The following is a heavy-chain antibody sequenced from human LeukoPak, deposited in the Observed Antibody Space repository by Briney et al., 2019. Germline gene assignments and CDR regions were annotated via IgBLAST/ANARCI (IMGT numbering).Heavy chain of an antibody. D-gene: IGHD6-13*01. CDR1: GGSISSYY. J-gene: IGHJ4*02. CDR2: IYYSGST. V-gene: IGHV4-59*01. CDR3: ARDPSAGTQTDY. Sequence: SETLSLTCTVSGGSISSYYWSWIRQPLGKGLEWIGYIYYSGSTNYNPSLKSRVTISVDTSKNQFSLKLSSVTAEDTAVYYCARDPSAGTQTDYWGQGTLVTVSS.